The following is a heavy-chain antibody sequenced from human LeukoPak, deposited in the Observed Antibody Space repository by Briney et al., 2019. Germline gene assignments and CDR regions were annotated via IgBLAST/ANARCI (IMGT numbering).Heavy chain of an antibody. CDR2: ISSSSNYI. Sequence: GGSLTLSCAPSGFTFGSYRTNWVRQATGKGLEWVSSISSSSNYINYADSVKGRFTISRDKATNSLHLQMNSLRAEDTAVYYCARDASPGYFGGGVAYYYYGMDVWGKGTTVTVSS. CDR1: GFTFGSYR. D-gene: IGHD3-9*01. V-gene: IGHV3-21*01. CDR3: ARDASPGYFGGGVAYYYYGMDV. J-gene: IGHJ6*04.